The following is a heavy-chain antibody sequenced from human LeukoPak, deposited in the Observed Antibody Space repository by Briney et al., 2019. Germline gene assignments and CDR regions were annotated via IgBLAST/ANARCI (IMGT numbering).Heavy chain of an antibody. CDR1: GFTFSSYS. D-gene: IGHD3-3*01. Sequence: PGGSLRLSCAASGFTFSSYSMNWVRQAPGKGLEWVSFISSSSSYTYYADSVKGRFTISRDNAKNSLYLQMNSLRAEDTAVYYCARVGSITIFGVVTRLPSHLDYWGQGTLVTVSS. V-gene: IGHV3-21*01. CDR2: ISSSSSYT. J-gene: IGHJ4*02. CDR3: ARVGSITIFGVVTRLPSHLDY.